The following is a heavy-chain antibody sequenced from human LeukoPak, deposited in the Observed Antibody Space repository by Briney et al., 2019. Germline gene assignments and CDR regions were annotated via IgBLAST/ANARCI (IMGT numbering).Heavy chain of an antibody. CDR2: INPNSGGT. CDR1: GYTFTGYY. J-gene: IGHJ5*02. D-gene: IGHD6-19*01. CDR3: ARDSSGWYYNWFDP. Sequence: GASVKVSCKASGYTFTGYYMHWVRQAPGQGLEWMGWINPNSGGTNYAQKFQGRVTMTRDTSISTAYMELSSLRSEDTAVYYCARDSSGWYYNWFDPWGQGTLVTVSS. V-gene: IGHV1-2*02.